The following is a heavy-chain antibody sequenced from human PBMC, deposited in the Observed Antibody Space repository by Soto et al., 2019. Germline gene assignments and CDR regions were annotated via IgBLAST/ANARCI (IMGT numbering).Heavy chain of an antibody. J-gene: IGHJ4*02. CDR1: GGSISGHY. D-gene: IGHD6-19*01. Sequence: LSLTCTVSGGSISGHYWIWIRQSPGKVLEWIGYIFYTGSTNYNPSLKSRVTLSVDTSKNQFSLRLSSVTAADTAVYYCARVGSSGWSPDYWGQGTLVTVSS. CDR3: ARVGSSGWSPDY. CDR2: IFYTGST. V-gene: IGHV4-59*11.